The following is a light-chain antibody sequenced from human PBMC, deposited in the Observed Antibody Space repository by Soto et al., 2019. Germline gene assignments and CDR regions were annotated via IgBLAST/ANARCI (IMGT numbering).Light chain of an antibody. Sequence: SYELTQPPSVSVAPGKTARITCGGNNIGSKSVHWYQQKPGQAPVLVIYYDSDRPSGIPERFSGSKSGNTATLTISRVEDGDEADYYCQVWDSSSDHSVVFGGGTKLTVL. CDR3: QVWDSSSDHSVV. V-gene: IGLV3-21*04. CDR1: NIGSKS. CDR2: YDS. J-gene: IGLJ2*01.